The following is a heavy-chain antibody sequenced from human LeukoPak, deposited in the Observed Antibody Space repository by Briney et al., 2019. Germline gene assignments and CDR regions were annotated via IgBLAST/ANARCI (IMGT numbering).Heavy chain of an antibody. CDR1: AFTFSTYG. J-gene: IGHJ4*02. CDR2: IKQDGSEK. D-gene: IGHD3-9*01. CDR3: ARGNYDILID. Sequence: PGGSLRLSCAASAFTFSTYGMHWVRQAPGKGLEWVANIKQDGSEKYYVDSVKGRFTISRDNAKNSLYLQMNSLRAEDTAVYYCARGNYDILIDWGQGTLVTVSS. V-gene: IGHV3-7*01.